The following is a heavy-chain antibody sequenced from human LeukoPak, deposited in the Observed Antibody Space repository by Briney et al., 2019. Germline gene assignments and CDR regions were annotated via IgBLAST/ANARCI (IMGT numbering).Heavy chain of an antibody. J-gene: IGHJ3*02. CDR3: AREVSWYSDAFDI. V-gene: IGHV1-2*02. Sequence: ASVKVSCKASGYTFTGYYMHWVRQAPGQGLEWMGWINPNSGGTNYAQKFQGRVPMTRDTSISTAYMELSRLRSDDTAVYYCAREVSWYSDAFDIWGQGTMVTVSS. CDR1: GYTFTGYY. D-gene: IGHD6-13*01. CDR2: INPNSGGT.